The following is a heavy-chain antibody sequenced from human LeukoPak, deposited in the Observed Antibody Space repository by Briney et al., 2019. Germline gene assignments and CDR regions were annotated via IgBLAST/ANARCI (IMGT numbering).Heavy chain of an antibody. CDR2: ISYDGSNK. CDR3: AREKIVVVAAAYFDF. CDR1: GFTFSSYA. V-gene: IGHV3-30*04. D-gene: IGHD2-2*01. J-gene: IGHJ4*02. Sequence: PGGSLRLSCAASGFTFSSYAMHWVRQAPGKGLEWVAVISYDGSNKYYADSVKGRFTISRDNSKNTLYLQMNSLRAEDTAVYYCAREKIVVVAAAYFDFWGQGTLVTVSS.